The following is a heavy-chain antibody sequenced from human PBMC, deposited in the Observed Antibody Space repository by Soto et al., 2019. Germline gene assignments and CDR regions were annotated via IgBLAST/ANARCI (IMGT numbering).Heavy chain of an antibody. Sequence: GGSLRLSCAASGFTFSSYAMSWVRQAPGKGLEWVSAIRGSGGSTYYADSVKGRFTISRDNSKNTLYLQMNSLRAEDTAVYYCGKKGRSTKDAFDIWGQGTMVTVSS. J-gene: IGHJ3*02. CDR3: GKKGRSTKDAFDI. CDR2: IRGSGGST. V-gene: IGHV3-23*01. D-gene: IGHD2-2*01. CDR1: GFTFSSYA.